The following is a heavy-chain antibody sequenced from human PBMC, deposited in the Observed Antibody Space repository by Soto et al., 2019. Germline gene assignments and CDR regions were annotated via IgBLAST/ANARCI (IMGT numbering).Heavy chain of an antibody. CDR1: WDSFSSNSAA. Sequence: SLPLSLTCAISWDSFSSNSAACNCIRQSPSRGLEWLGRTYYRSKWYNDYAVSVKSRITINPDTSKNQFSLQLNSVTPEDTAVYYCARDRFGYSSGGDYFDYWGQGTLVTVSS. CDR3: ARDRFGYSSGGDYFDY. V-gene: IGHV6-1*01. CDR2: TYYRSKWYN. D-gene: IGHD6-19*01. J-gene: IGHJ4*02.